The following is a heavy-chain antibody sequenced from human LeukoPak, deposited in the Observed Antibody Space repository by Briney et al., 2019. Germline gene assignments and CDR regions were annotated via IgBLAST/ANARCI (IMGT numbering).Heavy chain of an antibody. CDR3: AKVRGSDAFDL. CDR2: IIPILSQT. D-gene: IGHD3-10*01. CDR1: GGTFSTYA. V-gene: IGHV1-69*11. J-gene: IGHJ3*01. Sequence: SVKVSCKSFGGTFSTYAINWVRQAPGQGLEWMGRIIPILSQTNYALKFRGRFTMTADESTNTAYMELSSLKSEDTAVYFCAKVRGSDAFDLWGQGTMVTVSS.